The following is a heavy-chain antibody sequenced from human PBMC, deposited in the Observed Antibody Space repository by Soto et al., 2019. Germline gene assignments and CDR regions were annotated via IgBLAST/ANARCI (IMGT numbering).Heavy chain of an antibody. CDR1: GFTFSSYW. CDR2: IKQDGSEK. D-gene: IGHD6-13*01. V-gene: IGHV3-7*03. Sequence: PGGSLRLSCAASGFTFSSYWMSWVRQAPGKGLEWVANIKQDGSEKYYVDSVKGRFTISRDNAKNSLYLQMNSLRAEDTAVYYCARDGQQLVEGGFDYWGQGILVTVSS. CDR3: ARDGQQLVEGGFDY. J-gene: IGHJ4*02.